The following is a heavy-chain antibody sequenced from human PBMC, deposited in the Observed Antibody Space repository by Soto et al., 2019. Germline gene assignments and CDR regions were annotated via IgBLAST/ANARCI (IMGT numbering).Heavy chain of an antibody. D-gene: IGHD3-9*01. CDR3: ASLYYDILTGYYTGPDAFDI. J-gene: IGHJ3*02. Sequence: GESLKISCKGSGYSFTSYWISWVRQMPGKGLEWMGRIDPSDSYTNYSPSFQGHVTISADKSISTAYLQWSSLKASDTAMYYCASLYYDILTGYYTGPDAFDIWGQGTTVTVSS. CDR1: GYSFTSYW. V-gene: IGHV5-10-1*01. CDR2: IDPSDSYT.